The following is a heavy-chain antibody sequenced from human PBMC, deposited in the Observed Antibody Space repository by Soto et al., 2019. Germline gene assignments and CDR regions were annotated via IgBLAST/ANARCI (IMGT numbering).Heavy chain of an antibody. D-gene: IGHD3-16*01. Sequence: QVQLQESGPGLVKPSGTLSLTCAVSSGSIFTTNWWSWVRQSPGRGLQWIGDIYHSGSPKYNPSLKSRVSISIDKSKDHFFLNLTSVTAADTAVYYCARKPDVATAKVGGGYVFDVWGQGTMVTVSS. CDR2: IYHSGSP. CDR1: SGSIFTTNW. V-gene: IGHV4-4*02. J-gene: IGHJ3*01. CDR3: ARKPDVATAKVGGGYVFDV.